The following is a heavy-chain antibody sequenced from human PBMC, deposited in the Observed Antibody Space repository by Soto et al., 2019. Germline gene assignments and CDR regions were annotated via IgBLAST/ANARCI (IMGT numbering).Heavy chain of an antibody. CDR3: ARSRRFLEWLQTTNYYYGMDV. CDR1: GGSFSGHY. J-gene: IGHJ6*04. D-gene: IGHD3-3*01. V-gene: IGHV4-34*01. CDR2: INHSGST. Sequence: SETLSLTCAVYGGSFSGHYWSWIRQPPGKGLEWIGEINHSGSTNYNPSLKSRVTISVDTSKNQFSLKLSSVTAADTAVYYCARSRRFLEWLQTTNYYYGMDVWGKGTTVTVSS.